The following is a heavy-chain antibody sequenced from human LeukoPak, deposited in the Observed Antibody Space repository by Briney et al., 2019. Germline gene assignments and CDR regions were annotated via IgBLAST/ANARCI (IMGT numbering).Heavy chain of an antibody. D-gene: IGHD6-13*01. CDR2: IYYSGST. Sequence: SETLSLTCAVYGGSISSYYWSWIRQPPGKGLEWIGYIYYSGSTNYNPSLKSRVTISVDTSKNQFSLKLSSVTAADTAVYYCARHDGSGWYGGGWFDPWGQGTLVTVSS. V-gene: IGHV4-59*08. J-gene: IGHJ5*02. CDR1: GGSISSYY. CDR3: ARHDGSGWYGGGWFDP.